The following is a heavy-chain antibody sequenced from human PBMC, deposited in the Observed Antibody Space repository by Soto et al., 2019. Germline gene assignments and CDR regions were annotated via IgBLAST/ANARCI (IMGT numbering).Heavy chain of an antibody. D-gene: IGHD2-2*01. Sequence: GGSLRLSCAASGFTVSSNYMSWVRQAPGKGLEWVSVIYSGGSTYYADSVKGRFTISRDNSKNTLYLQMNSLRAEDTAVYYCARLDVVPAARYYFAYWGQGTLVTVSS. CDR2: IYSGGST. J-gene: IGHJ4*02. CDR1: GFTVSSNY. CDR3: ARLDVVPAARYYFAY. V-gene: IGHV3-66*04.